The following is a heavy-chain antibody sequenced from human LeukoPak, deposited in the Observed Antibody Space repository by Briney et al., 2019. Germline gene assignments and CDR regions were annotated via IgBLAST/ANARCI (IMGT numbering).Heavy chain of an antibody. CDR1: GDSISSSN. D-gene: IGHD3-22*01. Sequence: PSGTLSLTCAVSGDSISSSNWWSWVRQAPGKGLEWVSSITGSSASTYYADSVKGRFTISKDNSKNTLYLQMNSLRAEDTAVYFCAKLDYYDTHWGQGTLVTVSS. J-gene: IGHJ4*02. CDR3: AKLDYYDTH. CDR2: ITGSSAST. V-gene: IGHV3-23*01.